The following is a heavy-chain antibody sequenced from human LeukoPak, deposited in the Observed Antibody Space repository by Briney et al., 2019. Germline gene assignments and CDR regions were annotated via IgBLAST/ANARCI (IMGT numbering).Heavy chain of an antibody. J-gene: IGHJ1*01. CDR1: GFPLCSHA. D-gene: IGHD6-19*01. CDR2: ISGSGGST. Sequence: GGSLRLSRGGSGFPLCSHAKSWVPPAPGEGVEGGSAISGSGGSTYYADSVKGRFTISRDNSKNTLYLQMNSLRAEDTAVYYCAKEKAVAGSIQHWGQGTLVTVSS. V-gene: IGHV3-23*01. CDR3: AKEKAVAGSIQH.